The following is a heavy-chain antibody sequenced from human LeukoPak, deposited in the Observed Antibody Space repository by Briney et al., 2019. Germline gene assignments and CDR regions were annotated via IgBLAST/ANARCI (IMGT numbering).Heavy chain of an antibody. V-gene: IGHV4-61*02. D-gene: IGHD1-26*01. CDR2: IYTSGST. CDR3: ARTKVTVGSSRGGAFDI. CDR1: GGSISSGSYY. J-gene: IGHJ3*02. Sequence: PSETLSLTCTVSGGSISSGSYYWSWIRQPAGKGLEWIGRIYTSGSTNYNPSLKSRVTISVDTSKNQFSLKLSSVTAADTAVYYCARTKVTVGSSRGGAFDIWGQGTMVTVSS.